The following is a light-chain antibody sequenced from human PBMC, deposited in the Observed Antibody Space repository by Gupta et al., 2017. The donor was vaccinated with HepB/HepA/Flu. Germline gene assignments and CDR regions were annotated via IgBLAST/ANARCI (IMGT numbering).Light chain of an antibody. CDR1: TGAVTSDLY. CDR3: LLSYTGTSCV. Sequence: AVATHAPSLTVPPGWTVTLTCGSSTGAVTSDLYPYCFQQKHSQTPSTLIYDTTNKNSSTPARFSGSLLGGKAAPHPSGAQPEDEADDYCLLSYTGTSCVFGGGTKLTVL. CDR2: DTT. J-gene: IGLJ3*02. V-gene: IGLV7-46*01.